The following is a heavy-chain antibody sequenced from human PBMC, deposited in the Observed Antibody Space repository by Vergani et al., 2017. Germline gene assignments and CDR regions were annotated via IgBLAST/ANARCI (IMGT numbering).Heavy chain of an antibody. CDR1: GYTLTSYA. CDR2: INTNTGNP. J-gene: IGHJ5*02. V-gene: IGHV7-4-1*02. D-gene: IGHD3-10*01. Sequence: QVQLVPSGSELKTPGASVKVSCKASGYTLTSYAMNWVRQAPGQGLEWLGWINTNTGNPTYAQGFTGRFVFSLDTSVSTAYLQISSLKAEDTAVYYCASAEVVVRGVTSNWFDPWGQGTLVTVSS. CDR3: ASAEVVVRGVTSNWFDP.